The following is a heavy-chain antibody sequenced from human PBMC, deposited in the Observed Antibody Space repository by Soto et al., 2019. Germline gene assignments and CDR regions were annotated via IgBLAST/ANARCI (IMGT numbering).Heavy chain of an antibody. Sequence: ASVKVSCKTSGYTFNTYGINWVRQAPGQGLELMGWISAYDGKTTYAEKFQGRVTLTTDTSTSTAYMELRSLRSDDTAIYYCARDPHEFWTSYWFDPWGQGTPATVSS. J-gene: IGHJ5*02. V-gene: IGHV1-18*01. CDR2: ISAYDGKT. D-gene: IGHD3-3*01. CDR1: GYTFNTYG. CDR3: ARDPHEFWTSYWFDP.